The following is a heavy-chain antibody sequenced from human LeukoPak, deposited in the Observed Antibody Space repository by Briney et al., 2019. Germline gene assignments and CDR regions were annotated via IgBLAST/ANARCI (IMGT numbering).Heavy chain of an antibody. J-gene: IGHJ4*02. Sequence: PSETLSLTCTVSGDSISSGDYYWSWIRQPAGKGLEWIGRISSSGSTNYNPSLKSRVTMSVDTSKNQFSLKLSSVTAADTAVYYCARASGEQWLVDYFGYWGQGTLVTVSS. V-gene: IGHV4-61*02. D-gene: IGHD6-19*01. CDR2: ISSSGST. CDR3: ARASGEQWLVDYFGY. CDR1: GDSISSGDYY.